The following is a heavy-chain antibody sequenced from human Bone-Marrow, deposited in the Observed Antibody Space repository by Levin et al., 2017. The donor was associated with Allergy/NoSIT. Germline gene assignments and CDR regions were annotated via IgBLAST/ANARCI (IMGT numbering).Heavy chain of an antibody. CDR1: GFTFSRHS. CDR3: ARADGGYATGWYFDL. J-gene: IGHJ4*02. Sequence: GGSLRLSCEATGFTFSRHSMNWVRQAPGKGLEWVSSISSSSSYIYYADSVQGRFTISRDNAKNSLHLQVNSLRDEDTAVYFCARADGGYATGWYFDLWGQGTLVTVSS. CDR2: ISSSSSYI. D-gene: IGHD6-19*01. V-gene: IGHV3-21*01.